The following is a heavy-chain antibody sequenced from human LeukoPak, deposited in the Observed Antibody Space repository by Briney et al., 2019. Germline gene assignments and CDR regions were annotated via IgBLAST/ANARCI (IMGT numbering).Heavy chain of an antibody. D-gene: IGHD5-18*01. J-gene: IGHJ4*02. V-gene: IGHV3-30*02. CDR2: IRYDGSNK. Sequence: GGSLRLSCAASGFTFSSYVMHWVRQAPGKGLEWVAFIRYDGSNKYYADSVKGRFTISRDNAKNSLYLQMNSLRAEDTALYYCARAPEGGYSYGYFDYWGQGTLVTVSS. CDR3: ARAPEGGYSYGYFDY. CDR1: GFTFSSYV.